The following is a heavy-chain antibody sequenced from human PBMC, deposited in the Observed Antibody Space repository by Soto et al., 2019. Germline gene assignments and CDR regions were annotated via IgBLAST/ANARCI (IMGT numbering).Heavy chain of an antibody. CDR2: IIPIFGTA. V-gene: IGHV1-69*12. CDR1: GGTFSSYA. CDR3: ARGRDLVWNPVYYYYYYGMDV. Sequence: QVQLVQSGAEVKKPGSSVKVSCKASGGTFSSYAISWVRQAPGQGLEWMGGIIPIFGTANYAQKFQGRVTITADESTSTAYMELSSLRSEDTAVYYCARGRDLVWNPVYYYYYYGMDVWGQGTTVTVSS. J-gene: IGHJ6*02. D-gene: IGHD5-12*01.